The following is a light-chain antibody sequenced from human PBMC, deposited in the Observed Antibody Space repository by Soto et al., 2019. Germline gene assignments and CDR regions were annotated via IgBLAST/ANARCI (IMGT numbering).Light chain of an antibody. Sequence: EIVLTQSPGTLSLSPGERATLSCRASQSVSSNYLAWYQHKRGQAPRLLIHGASTRATSIPDRFSGSGSGTDFTLTISRLEPEDFAVYYYQEYGNSPTWTFGQGTKVDIK. CDR3: QEYGNSPTWT. J-gene: IGKJ1*01. CDR2: GAS. CDR1: QSVSSNY. V-gene: IGKV3-20*01.